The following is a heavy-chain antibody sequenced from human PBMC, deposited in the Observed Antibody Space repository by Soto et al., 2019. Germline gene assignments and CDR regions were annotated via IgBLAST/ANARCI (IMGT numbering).Heavy chain of an antibody. V-gene: IGHV3-23*01. CDR3: AKALYGGCTY. Sequence: EVRLLESGGGLVQPGGSLRLSCAASGFTFSVYAMSWVRQAPGKGLEWVSGISGSGDSTHYADSVKGRFTVSRDNSKSMLYLQTNSLRAEDTAIYYCAKALYGGCTYWGQGTLVTVSS. D-gene: IGHD3-10*01. CDR2: ISGSGDST. CDR1: GFTFSVYA. J-gene: IGHJ4*02.